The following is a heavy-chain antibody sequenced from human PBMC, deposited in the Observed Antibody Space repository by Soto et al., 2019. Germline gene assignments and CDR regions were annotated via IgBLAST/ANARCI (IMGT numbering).Heavy chain of an antibody. CDR2: IYASGSP. D-gene: IGHD1-26*01. CDR1: GGSISVYY. V-gene: IGHV4-59*01. J-gene: IGHJ4*02. Sequence: ETLSLTCTISGGSISVYYWSWVRQPPGHELEWIGYIYASGSPYYNPSLRSRVTISADTSKNQISLKLTSPTAADTAVYYCARGVGSSPPRYWGRGTLVTVSS. CDR3: ARGVGSSPPRY.